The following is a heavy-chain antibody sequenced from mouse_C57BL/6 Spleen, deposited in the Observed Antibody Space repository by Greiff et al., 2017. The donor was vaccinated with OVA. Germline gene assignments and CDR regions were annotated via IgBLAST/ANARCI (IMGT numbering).Heavy chain of an antibody. CDR3: ARGSTTVVAPFAY. J-gene: IGHJ3*01. V-gene: IGHV3-6*01. D-gene: IGHD1-1*01. Sequence: EVQLQQSGPGLVKPSQSLSLTCSVTGYSITSGYYWNWIRQFPGNKLEWMGYISYDGSNNYNPSLKNRISNTRDTSKNQFFLKLNSVTTEDTATYYCARGSTTVVAPFAYWGQGTLVTVSA. CDR1: GYSITSGYY. CDR2: ISYDGSN.